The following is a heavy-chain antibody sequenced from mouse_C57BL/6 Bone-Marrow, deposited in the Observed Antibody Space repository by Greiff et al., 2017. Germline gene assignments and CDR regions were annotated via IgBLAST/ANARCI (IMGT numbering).Heavy chain of an antibody. V-gene: IGHV14-3*01. Sequence: EVQLLQSVAELVRPGASVKLSCTASGFTFKNSYMHWVKQRPDQGLEWIGRIDPANGNTKYAPKFQGKATITADTSSNTAYLQLSSLTSEDTAIYYGASAYYYRFDYWGQGTTLTVSS. CDR1: GFTFKNSY. CDR2: IDPANGNT. J-gene: IGHJ2*01. D-gene: IGHD1-1*01. CDR3: ASAYYYRFDY.